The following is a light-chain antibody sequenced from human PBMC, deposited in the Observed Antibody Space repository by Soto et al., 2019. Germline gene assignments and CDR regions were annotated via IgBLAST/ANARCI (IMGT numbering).Light chain of an antibody. CDR3: QSYDSNQGVV. Sequence: NFMLTQPHSVSESPGKTVTISCTRSSGSIASNYVQWYQQRPGSAPTTVIYEDNQRPSGVPDRFSGSIDSSSNSASLTISGLKTEDEADYYCQSYDSNQGVVFGGGTKL. CDR2: EDN. V-gene: IGLV6-57*04. J-gene: IGLJ2*01. CDR1: SGSIASNY.